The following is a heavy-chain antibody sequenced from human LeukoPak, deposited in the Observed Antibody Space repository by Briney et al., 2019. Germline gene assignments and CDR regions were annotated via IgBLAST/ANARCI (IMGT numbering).Heavy chain of an antibody. CDR2: ISYDGSNK. J-gene: IGHJ3*02. D-gene: IGHD1-26*01. CDR1: GFTFSSYG. CDR3: AKDLVGATPFDAFDI. Sequence: GRSLRLSCAASGFTFSSYGMHWVRQAPGKGLEWVAVISYDGSNKYYADSVKGRFTISRDNSKNTLYLQMNSLRAEDTAVYYCAKDLVGATPFDAFDIWGQGTMVTVSS. V-gene: IGHV3-30*18.